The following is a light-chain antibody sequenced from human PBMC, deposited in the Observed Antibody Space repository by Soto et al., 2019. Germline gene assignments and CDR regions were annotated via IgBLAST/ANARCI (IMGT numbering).Light chain of an antibody. CDR1: QTISSW. CDR3: QQYNSYPPT. J-gene: IGKJ3*01. CDR2: KAS. V-gene: IGKV1-5*03. Sequence: DIQMTQSPSTLSGSVGDRVTITCRASQTISSWLAWYQQKPGKAPKLLIYKASTLKSGVPSRFSGSGSGTDFTLTINSLQPEDFATYYCQQYNSYPPTFGPGTKVDIK.